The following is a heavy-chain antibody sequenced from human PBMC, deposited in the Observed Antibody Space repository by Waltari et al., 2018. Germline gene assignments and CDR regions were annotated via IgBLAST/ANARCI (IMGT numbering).Heavy chain of an antibody. V-gene: IGHV5-51*01. CDR3: ARGPDYDFWSDLDY. CDR1: GYSFTSYW. CDR2: IYPSESDT. Sequence: EVQLVQSGAEVKKPGESLKISCKGSGYSFTSYWIGWVRQMPGKGLEGRGIIYPSESDTRHSPSFQGQFTSSADKSISTAYLQWSSLKASDTAMYYCARGPDYDFWSDLDYWGQGTLVTVSS. D-gene: IGHD3-3*01. J-gene: IGHJ4*02.